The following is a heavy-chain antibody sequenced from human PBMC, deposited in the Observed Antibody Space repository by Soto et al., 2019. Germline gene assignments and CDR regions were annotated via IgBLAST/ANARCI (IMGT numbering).Heavy chain of an antibody. CDR3: GKSSALSNYDAMDG. V-gene: IGHV3-64D*06. CDR2: ISSNGGST. Sequence: GVLRLSCSASGFPFSRYAMHWGRQAPGKGLEYVSAISSNGGSTYYADSVKGRFTISRDNSKNTLYLQMSSLRAEDTAVYYCGKSSALSNYDAMDGWGQGTTFTLAS. J-gene: IGHJ6*02. CDR1: GFPFSRYA.